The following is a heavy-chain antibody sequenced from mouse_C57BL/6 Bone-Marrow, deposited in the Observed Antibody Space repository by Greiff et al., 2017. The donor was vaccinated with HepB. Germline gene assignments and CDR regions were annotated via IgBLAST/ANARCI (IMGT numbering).Heavy chain of an antibody. CDR3: ARQCGHPAGYFDV. Sequence: DVHLVESGGDLVKPGGSLKLSCAASGFTFSSYGMSWVRQTPDKRLEWVATISSGGSYTYYPDSVKGRFTISRDNAKNTLYLQMSSLKSEDTAMYYCARQCGHPAGYFDVWGTGTTVTVSS. V-gene: IGHV5-6*01. CDR1: GFTFSSYG. CDR2: ISSGGSYT. D-gene: IGHD6-1*01. J-gene: IGHJ1*03.